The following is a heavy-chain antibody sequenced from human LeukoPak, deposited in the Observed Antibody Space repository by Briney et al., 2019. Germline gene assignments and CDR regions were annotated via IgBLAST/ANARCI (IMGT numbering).Heavy chain of an antibody. D-gene: IGHD3-22*01. V-gene: IGHV4-34*01. J-gene: IGHJ4*02. CDR3: AREGDSSGYPKPDY. Sequence: SETLSLTCAVYGGSFSGYYWSWIRQPPGKGLEWIGEINHSGSTNYNPSLKSRVTISVDTSKNQFSLKLSSVTAADTAVYYCAREGDSSGYPKPDYWGQGTLVTVSS. CDR1: GGSFSGYY. CDR2: INHSGST.